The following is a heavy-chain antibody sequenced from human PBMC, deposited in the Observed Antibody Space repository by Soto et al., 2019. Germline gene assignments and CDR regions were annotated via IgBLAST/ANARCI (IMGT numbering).Heavy chain of an antibody. V-gene: IGHV3-30*18. Sequence: QVQLVESGGGVVQPGRSLRLSCAASGFMFRVYGMHWVRQAPGKGPEWVAVISSDGRSEFYADPVKGRFTIARDNPKNTVFLQMNSLRPEDTAIYYCAKNIATPSGVSSRGRGALLDYWGQGTLVTVSS. CDR1: GFMFRVYG. CDR2: ISSDGRSE. D-gene: IGHD2-2*01. J-gene: IGHJ4*02. CDR3: AKNIATPSGVSSRGRGALLDY.